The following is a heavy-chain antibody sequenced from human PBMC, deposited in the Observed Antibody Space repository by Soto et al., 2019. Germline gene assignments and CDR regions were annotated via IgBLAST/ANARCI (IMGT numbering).Heavy chain of an antibody. CDR2: IYTGGST. D-gene: IGHD4-17*01. V-gene: IGHV3-66*01. Sequence: PGGSLRLSCAASGCTVSSNYMSWVRQAPGKGLEWVSVIYTGGSTYYADSVKGRFTISRDNSKNTLYLQMNSLRAEDTAVYYCARDYGGSGRFDYWGQGTLVTVSS. CDR1: GCTVSSNY. J-gene: IGHJ4*02. CDR3: ARDYGGSGRFDY.